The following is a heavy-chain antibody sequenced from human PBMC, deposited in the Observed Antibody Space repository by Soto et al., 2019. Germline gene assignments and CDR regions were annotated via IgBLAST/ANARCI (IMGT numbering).Heavy chain of an antibody. J-gene: IGHJ4*02. Sequence: ASVKVSCKASGYTFTSYAMHWVRQAPGQRLEWMGWINAGNGNTKYSQKFQGRVTITRDTSASTAYMELSSLRSEDTAVYYCARDGGCSWTFDCWGQGTLVTVSS. D-gene: IGHD6-13*01. CDR3: ARDGGCSWTFDC. CDR2: INAGNGNT. CDR1: GYTFTSYA. V-gene: IGHV1-3*01.